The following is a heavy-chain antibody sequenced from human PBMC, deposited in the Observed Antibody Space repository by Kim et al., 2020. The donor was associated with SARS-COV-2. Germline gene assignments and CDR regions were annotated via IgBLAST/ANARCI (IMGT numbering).Heavy chain of an antibody. D-gene: IGHD3-16*02. J-gene: IGHJ4*02. Sequence: GGSLRLSCAASGFSVSGNYMSWVRQAPEKGLEWVSVIYSDGSTYYADSVKGRFTISRDNSKNTLYLQMNSLRAEDTAVYYCAREGRWGTYRFAGYWGQGTLVTVSS. CDR3: AREGRWGTYRFAGY. V-gene: IGHV3-66*01. CDR2: IYSDGST. CDR1: GFSVSGNY.